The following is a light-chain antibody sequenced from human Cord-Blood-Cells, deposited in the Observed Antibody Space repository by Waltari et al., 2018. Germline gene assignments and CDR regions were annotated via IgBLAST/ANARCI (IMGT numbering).Light chain of an antibody. CDR2: DVS. CDR3: SSYTSSSTLYV. CDR1: SSDVGGYNY. J-gene: IGLJ1*01. V-gene: IGLV2-14*01. Sequence: QSALTQPASVSGSPGQSITISCTGTSSDVGGYNYVSWYQQHPGKAPKLMIYDVSNRPSGVSNRFSCSKSGNTASLTISGLQAEDEADYYCSSYTSSSTLYVFGTWTKVTVL.